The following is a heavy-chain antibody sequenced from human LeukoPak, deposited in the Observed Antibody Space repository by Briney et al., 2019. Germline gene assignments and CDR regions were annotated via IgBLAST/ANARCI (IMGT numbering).Heavy chain of an antibody. CDR1: GFTFSSYA. CDR3: AKDPGYSSGWYLDY. Sequence: PGGSLRLSCAASGFTFSSYAMSWVRQAPGKGLEWVSAISGSGGTTYYADSVKGRFTISRDNSKNTLYLQMSSLRAEDSAVYYCAKDPGYSSGWYLDYWGQGTLVTVSS. D-gene: IGHD6-19*01. J-gene: IGHJ4*02. V-gene: IGHV3-23*01. CDR2: ISGSGGTT.